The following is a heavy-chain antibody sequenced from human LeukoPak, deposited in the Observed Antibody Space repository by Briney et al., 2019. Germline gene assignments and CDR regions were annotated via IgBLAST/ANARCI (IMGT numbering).Heavy chain of an antibody. CDR2: ISYDESNK. Sequence: GGSLRLSCAASGFIFSSYGMHWVRQAPGKGLEWVAVISYDESNKYYAESVKGRFTISRDNSKNTLYLQMDSLRAEDTAVYYCVKDRGSGSYPSPLFDNWGQGTPVTVSS. V-gene: IGHV3-30*18. CDR3: VKDRGSGSYPSPLFDN. CDR1: GFIFSSYG. D-gene: IGHD3-10*01. J-gene: IGHJ4*02.